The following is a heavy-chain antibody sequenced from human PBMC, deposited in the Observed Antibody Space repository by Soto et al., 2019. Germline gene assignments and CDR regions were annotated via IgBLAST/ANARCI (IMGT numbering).Heavy chain of an antibody. CDR3: TRDESRDSSARGWFDP. Sequence: XVSLRLSCAASGFRFRSFTMNWVRQAPGKGLEWVSTISSNSAYIYYTDALRGRFTISRDNAKNSLHLQMNSLRAEDTAVYYCTRDESRDSSARGWFDPWGPGTLVTVSS. CDR1: GFRFRSFT. CDR2: ISSNSAYI. V-gene: IGHV3-21*01. D-gene: IGHD6-13*01. J-gene: IGHJ5*02.